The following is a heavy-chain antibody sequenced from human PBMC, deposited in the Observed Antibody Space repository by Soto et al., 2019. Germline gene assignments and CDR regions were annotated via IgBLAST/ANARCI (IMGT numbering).Heavy chain of an antibody. CDR1: GYTFTSYG. Sequence: ASVKVSCKASGYTFTSYGLSWVRQAPGQGHEWMGWISAYNGNTNYAQKFPGRVTITADESTSTAYMELSSLRSEDTAVYYCARGTYYYDSSGPGIDAFDIWGQGTMVTVSS. CDR3: ARGTYYYDSSGPGIDAFDI. D-gene: IGHD3-22*01. V-gene: IGHV1-18*01. CDR2: ISAYNGNT. J-gene: IGHJ3*02.